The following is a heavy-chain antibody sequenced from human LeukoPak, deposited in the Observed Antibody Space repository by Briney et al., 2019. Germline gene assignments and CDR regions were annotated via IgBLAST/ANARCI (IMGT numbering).Heavy chain of an antibody. J-gene: IGHJ3*02. CDR2: IYPGDSDT. CDR3: ARLSMVGALGASAFEI. Sequence: PGESLKISCKGSGYSFTSYWIGWVRQMPGKGLEWMGIIYPGDSDTRYSPSFQGQVTISADKSISTAYLQWSSLKASDTAMYYCARLSMVGALGASAFEIWGQGQWSPSLQ. D-gene: IGHD1-26*01. CDR1: GYSFTSYW. V-gene: IGHV5-51*01.